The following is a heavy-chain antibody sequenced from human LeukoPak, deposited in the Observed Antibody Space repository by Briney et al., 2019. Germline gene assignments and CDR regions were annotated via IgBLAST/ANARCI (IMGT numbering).Heavy chain of an antibody. Sequence: ASVKVSCKPSGGTFSSYAISWVRQAPGQGLEWMGGIIPIFGTANYAQKFQGRVTITKDESKSTAYMELSSLRSEDTAVYYCARDFDDGSGHYYFDYWGQGTLVTVSS. CDR3: ARDFDDGSGHYYFDY. J-gene: IGHJ4*02. D-gene: IGHD3-10*01. CDR1: GGTFSSYA. V-gene: IGHV1-69*05. CDR2: IIPIFGTA.